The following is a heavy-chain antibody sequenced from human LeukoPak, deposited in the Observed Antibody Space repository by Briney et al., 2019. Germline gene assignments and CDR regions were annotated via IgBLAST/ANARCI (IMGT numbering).Heavy chain of an antibody. J-gene: IGHJ4*02. CDR3: ARVHLYCSGGSCSLDY. Sequence: ASVKVSCKTSGYTFTSYDINWVRQATGQGLEWMGRINPNSGGTNYAQKFQGRVTMTRDTSISTAYMELSRLRSDDTAVYYCARVHLYCSGGSCSLDYWGQGTLVTVSS. V-gene: IGHV1-2*06. D-gene: IGHD2-15*01. CDR2: INPNSGGT. CDR1: GYTFTSYD.